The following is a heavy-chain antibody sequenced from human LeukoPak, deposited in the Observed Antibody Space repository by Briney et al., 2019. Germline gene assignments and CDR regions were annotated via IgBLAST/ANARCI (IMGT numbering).Heavy chain of an antibody. CDR1: GGSVSNSGNY. V-gene: IGHV4-61*08. CDR2: IYFSGST. CDR3: ARDRSQDRYYYSGMDV. J-gene: IGHJ6*04. Sequence: PSQTLSLTCTVSGGSVSNSGNYWSWIRQPPGKGPEWSGYIYFSGSTNYTPSLKSRATLSIDTSKDQFSLKLTSVTGADTAVYYCARDRSQDRYYYSGMDVWGKGTTVTVAS. D-gene: IGHD2-15*01.